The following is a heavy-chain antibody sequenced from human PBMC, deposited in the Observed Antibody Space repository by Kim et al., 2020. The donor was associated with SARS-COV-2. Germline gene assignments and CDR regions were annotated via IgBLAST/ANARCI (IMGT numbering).Heavy chain of an antibody. V-gene: IGHV4-4*02. CDR3: ASGYDTQNDAFDI. CDR2: IYHSGST. J-gene: IGHJ3*02. CDR1: GGSISSSNW. D-gene: IGHD3-9*01. Sequence: SETLSLTCAVSGGSISSSNWWSWVRQPPGKGLEWIGEIYHSGSTNYNPSLKSRVTISVDKSKNQFSLKLSSVTAADTAVYYCASGYDTQNDAFDIWGQGTMVTVSS.